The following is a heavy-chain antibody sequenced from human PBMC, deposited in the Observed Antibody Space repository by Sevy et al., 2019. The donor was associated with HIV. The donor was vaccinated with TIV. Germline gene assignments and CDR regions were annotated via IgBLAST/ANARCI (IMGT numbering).Heavy chain of an antibody. CDR1: GFSLSTSGVG. CDR3: AHRRGYDFWSGYYRVDWFDP. V-gene: IGHV2-5*01. CDR2: ISWNDDK. J-gene: IGHJ5*02. D-gene: IGHD3-3*01. Sequence: SGPTLVKPTQTLTLTCTFSGFSLSTSGVGVGWIRQPPGKALEWLALISWNDDKRYSPSLKSRLTISKDTSKNQVVLKMTNMDPVDTATYYCAHRRGYDFWSGYYRVDWFDPLGPGNPGHRLL.